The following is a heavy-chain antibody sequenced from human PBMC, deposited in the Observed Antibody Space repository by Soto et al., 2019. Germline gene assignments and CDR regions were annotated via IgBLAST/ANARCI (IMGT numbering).Heavy chain of an antibody. Sequence: QVQLVESGGGVVQPGRSLRLSCAASGFTFSSYGMHWVRQAPGKGLEWVAVISYDGSNKYYADSVKGRFTISRDNSKNTLYLHMNSLRAEDTAVYYCAKGGGYSGYPIAYFGYWGQGTLVTVSS. CDR3: AKGGGYSGYPIAYFGY. D-gene: IGHD5-12*01. V-gene: IGHV3-30*18. CDR2: ISYDGSNK. J-gene: IGHJ4*02. CDR1: GFTFSSYG.